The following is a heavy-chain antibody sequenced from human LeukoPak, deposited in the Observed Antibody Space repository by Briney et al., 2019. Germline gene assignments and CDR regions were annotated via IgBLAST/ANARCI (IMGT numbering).Heavy chain of an antibody. CDR3: AKDSGDLWYFDY. CDR2: ISYDGSNK. Sequence: PGWSLRLSCAASGFTFSSYGMHWVRQAPGKGLEWVAVISYDGSNKYYADSVKGRFTISRDNSKNTLYLQMNSLRAEDTAVYYCAKDSGDLWYFDYWGQGTLVTVSS. CDR1: GFTFSSYG. D-gene: IGHD7-27*01. V-gene: IGHV3-30*18. J-gene: IGHJ4*02.